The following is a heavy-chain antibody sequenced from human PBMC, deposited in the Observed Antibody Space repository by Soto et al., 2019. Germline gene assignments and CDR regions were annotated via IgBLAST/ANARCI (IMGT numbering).Heavy chain of an antibody. CDR3: AKDLASGYCSGGSCYSGGV. CDR2: ISYDGSNK. V-gene: IGHV3-30*18. D-gene: IGHD2-15*01. J-gene: IGHJ4*02. Sequence: PGGSLRLSCAASGFTFSSYGMHWVRQAPGKGQEWVTVISYDGSNKYYADSVKGRFTISRDNSKNTLYLQMNSLRAEDTAVYYCAKDLASGYCSGGSCYSGGVWGQGTLVSVTS. CDR1: GFTFSSYG.